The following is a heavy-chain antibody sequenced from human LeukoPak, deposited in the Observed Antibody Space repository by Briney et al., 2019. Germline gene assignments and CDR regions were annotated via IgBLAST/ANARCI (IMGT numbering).Heavy chain of an antibody. Sequence: AASVKVSCKASGGTFSSYAISWVRQAPGQGLEWMGRIIPILGIANYAQKFQGRVTITADKSTSTVYMELSSLRSEDTAVYYCARAYYGDQEGYFDYWGQGTLVTVSS. V-gene: IGHV1-69*04. D-gene: IGHD4-17*01. CDR2: IIPILGIA. CDR3: ARAYYGDQEGYFDY. CDR1: GGTFSSYA. J-gene: IGHJ4*02.